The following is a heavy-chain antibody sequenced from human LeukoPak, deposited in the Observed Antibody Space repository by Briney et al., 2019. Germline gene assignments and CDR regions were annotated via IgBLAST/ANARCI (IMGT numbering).Heavy chain of an antibody. D-gene: IGHD6-19*01. CDR3: ARESSGCPFDY. CDR2: ISYDGSNK. CDR1: GFTFSSYA. V-gene: IGHV3-30-3*01. J-gene: IGHJ4*02. Sequence: PGRSLRLSCAASGFTFSSYAMHWVRQAPGKGLERVAVISYDGSNKYYADSVKGRFTISRDNSKNTLYLQMNSLRAEDTAVYYCARESSGCPFDYWGQGTLVTVSS.